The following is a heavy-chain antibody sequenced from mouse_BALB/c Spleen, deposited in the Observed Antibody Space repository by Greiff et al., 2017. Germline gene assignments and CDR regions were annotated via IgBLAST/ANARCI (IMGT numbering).Heavy chain of an antibody. J-gene: IGHJ4*01. Sequence: EVKVVESGGGLVQPGGSLKLSCAASGFDFSRYWMSWVRQAPGKGLEWIGEINPDSSTINYTPSLKDKFIISRDNAKNTLYLQMSKVRSEDTALYYCARHGGLYAMDYWGQGTSVTVSS. CDR1: GFDFSRYW. CDR3: ARHGGLYAMDY. V-gene: IGHV4-1*02. CDR2: INPDSSTI.